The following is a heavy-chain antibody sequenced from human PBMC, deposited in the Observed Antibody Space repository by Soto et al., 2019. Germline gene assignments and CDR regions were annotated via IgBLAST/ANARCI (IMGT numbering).Heavy chain of an antibody. V-gene: IGHV3-23*01. D-gene: IGHD6-19*01. CDR3: AKTANGWFSAFDI. CDR1: GFTFTSYA. J-gene: IGHJ3*02. CDR2: ISGSGGTT. Sequence: EVQLLESGGGLVQPGGSLRLSCSASGFTFTSYALSWVRQAPGKGLEWVSAISGSGGTTSYADSVKGRFTFPRDNSKNTLYLQMNSLRAEDTAVYYCAKTANGWFSAFDIWGQGTMVTVSS.